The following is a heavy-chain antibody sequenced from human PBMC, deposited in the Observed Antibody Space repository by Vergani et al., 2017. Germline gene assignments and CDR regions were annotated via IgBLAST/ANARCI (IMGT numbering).Heavy chain of an antibody. V-gene: IGHV3-33*04. Sequence: QVQLVESGGGVVQPGRSLRLSCATSGFTLTSYGIHWVRQAPGKGPEWVAVTWFDGRNKFYSDPVKGLFIISRDKYKDIVYLQMNSLRVEDTAVYYCARDRRIMYNWFDPWGQGTLVTVSS. CDR1: GFTLTSYG. CDR3: ARDRRIMYNWFDP. CDR2: TWFDGRNK. J-gene: IGHJ5*02.